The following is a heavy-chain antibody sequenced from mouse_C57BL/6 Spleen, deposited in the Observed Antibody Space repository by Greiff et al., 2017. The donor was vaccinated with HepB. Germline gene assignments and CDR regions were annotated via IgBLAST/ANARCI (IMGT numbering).Heavy chain of an antibody. Sequence: VQLQQSGAELVKAGASVKMSCKASGYTFTSYWMHWVKQRLGQGLEWFAETNPTNGRTYYNEKFKSKATLTVDKSSSTAYMLLSGPTIEASAFYYCARIKKIVATYFDYWGQGTTLTVSS. J-gene: IGHJ2*01. V-gene: IGHV1S81*02. CDR3: ARIKKIVATYFDY. CDR2: TNPTNGRT. CDR1: GYTFTSYW. D-gene: IGHD1-1*01.